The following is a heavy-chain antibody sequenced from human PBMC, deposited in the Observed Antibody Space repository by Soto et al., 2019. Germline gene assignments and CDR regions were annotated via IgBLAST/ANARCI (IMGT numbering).Heavy chain of an antibody. CDR2: IYYSGST. V-gene: IGHV4-39*01. CDR3: SAGGPPLY. Sequence: SETLSLTCTVSGGSISGSDYYWGWVRQPPGKGLELIGSIYYSGSTNYNPSLKSRVTISVDKSKNQFTLRLSSVTAADTAVYYCSAGGPPLYWGQGTPVTVSS. J-gene: IGHJ4*02. D-gene: IGHD6-19*01. CDR1: GGSISGSDYY.